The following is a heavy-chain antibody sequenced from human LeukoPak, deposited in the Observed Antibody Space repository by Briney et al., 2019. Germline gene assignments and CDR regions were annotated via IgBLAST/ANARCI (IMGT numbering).Heavy chain of an antibody. CDR1: GFTFSSYE. CDR2: ISSGGSTI. Sequence: GGSLRLSCAASGFTFSSYEMNWVRQAPGKGLEWVSYISSGGSTIYYADSVKGRFTISRDNAKNSLYLQMNSLRAEDTAVYYCASGGAVEHYDILTGFWGQGTMVTVSS. D-gene: IGHD3-9*01. CDR3: ASGGAVEHYDILTGF. V-gene: IGHV3-48*03. J-gene: IGHJ3*01.